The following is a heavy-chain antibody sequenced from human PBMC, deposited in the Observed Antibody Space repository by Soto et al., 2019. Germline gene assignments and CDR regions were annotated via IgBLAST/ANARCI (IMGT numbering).Heavy chain of an antibody. J-gene: IGHJ6*02. D-gene: IGHD2-8*01. CDR1: GYTFSRYG. Sequence: QGQLVQSGGEVKKPGASVKVSCKASGYTFSRYGISWVRQAPGQGLEWMGWISGYNGDTNYAQKFQGRVNMTIDTSTTTAYMELRCLTSDDTAIYYCSKNGQPPYYYYGLDFWGQVTTVTVSS. CDR2: ISGYNGDT. CDR3: SKNGQPPYYYYGLDF. V-gene: IGHV1-18*01.